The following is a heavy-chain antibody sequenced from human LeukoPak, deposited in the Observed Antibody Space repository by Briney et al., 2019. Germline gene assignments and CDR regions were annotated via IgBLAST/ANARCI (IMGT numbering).Heavy chain of an antibody. CDR1: GYIFTDYY. CDR2: INPNSGGT. J-gene: IGHJ5*02. Sequence: ASVRVSCKASGYIFTDYYIHWVRQAPGQGHEWMGRINPNSGGTNFAQKLQGRVTMTTDTSTSTAYMELRSLRSDDTAVYYCARVSLYDYVWGSYRYGNWFDPWGQGTLVTVSS. V-gene: IGHV1-2*06. CDR3: ARVSLYDYVWGSYRYGNWFDP. D-gene: IGHD3-16*02.